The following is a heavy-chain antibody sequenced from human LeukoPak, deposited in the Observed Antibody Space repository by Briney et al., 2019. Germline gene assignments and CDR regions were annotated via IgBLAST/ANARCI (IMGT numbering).Heavy chain of an antibody. Sequence: SETLSLTCTVSGGSISSYYWSWIRQPPGKGLEWIGYIYYSGSTNYNPSLKSRVTISVDTSKNQFSLKLSSVTAADTPVYYCAYYSNYGYFDYWGQGTLVTVSS. V-gene: IGHV4-59*01. CDR3: AYYSNYGYFDY. J-gene: IGHJ4*02. CDR2: IYYSGST. CDR1: GGSISSYY. D-gene: IGHD4-11*01.